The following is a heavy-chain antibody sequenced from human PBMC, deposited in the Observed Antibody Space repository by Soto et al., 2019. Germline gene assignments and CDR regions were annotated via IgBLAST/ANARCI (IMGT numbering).Heavy chain of an antibody. Sequence: QVHLVQSGAEVKKPGASVKVSCKASGYSFTDFYMHWERQAPGQGLEWLGWINPNTGDTDYAQIFQGRVSLSRDTSTSTAYMEMTRLTSDDTAVYYCAKDPPRGVQLVVGDFWGQGTLVTVSS. CDR3: AKDPPRGVQLVVGDF. V-gene: IGHV1-2*02. D-gene: IGHD3-10*01. J-gene: IGHJ4*02. CDR2: INPNTGDT. CDR1: GYSFTDFY.